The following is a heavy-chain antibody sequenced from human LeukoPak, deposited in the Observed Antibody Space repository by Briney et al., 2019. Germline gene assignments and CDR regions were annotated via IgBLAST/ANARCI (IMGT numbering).Heavy chain of an antibody. J-gene: IGHJ6*03. CDR2: ISGSGGST. D-gene: IGHD1-20*01. V-gene: IGHV3-23*01. Sequence: PGGSLRLSCAASGFTFSSYAMSWVRQAPGKGLEWVSTISGSGGSTYYADSVKGRFTISRDNSKNTLYLQMNSLRAEDTAVYYCARELYNWNLYYMDVWGKGTTVTVSS. CDR3: ARELYNWNLYYMDV. CDR1: GFTFSSYA.